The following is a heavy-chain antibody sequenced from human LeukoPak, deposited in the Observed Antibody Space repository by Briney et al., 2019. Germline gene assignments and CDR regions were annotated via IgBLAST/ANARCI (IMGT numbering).Heavy chain of an antibody. D-gene: IGHD6-25*01. CDR2: IYIDGRT. V-gene: IGHV3-66*01. Sequence: GGSLRLSCAASGFTVNNKYMTWVRQAPGKGLEWVSAIYIDGRTFYPDSVKGRFTISRDSSKNTLCLQMNSLRVDDTAVYYCARLWPMDVWGQGTTVTVSS. CDR1: GFTVNNKY. J-gene: IGHJ6*02. CDR3: ARLWPMDV.